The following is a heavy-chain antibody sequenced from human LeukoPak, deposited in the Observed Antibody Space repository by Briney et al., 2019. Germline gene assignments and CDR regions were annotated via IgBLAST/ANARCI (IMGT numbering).Heavy chain of an antibody. Sequence: SVKVSCKASGGTFSSYAISWVRQAPGQGLEWMGRIIPIFGIANYAQKFQGRVTITADKSTSTAYMELSSLRSEDTAVYYCARDQWSYYDSQPQRNAAFHIWGQGTMVTVSS. J-gene: IGHJ3*02. CDR2: IIPIFGIA. CDR3: ARDQWSYYDSQPQRNAAFHI. V-gene: IGHV1-69*04. D-gene: IGHD3-22*01. CDR1: GGTFSSYA.